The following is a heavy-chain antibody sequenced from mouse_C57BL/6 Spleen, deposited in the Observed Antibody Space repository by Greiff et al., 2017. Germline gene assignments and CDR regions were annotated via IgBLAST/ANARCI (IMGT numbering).Heavy chain of an antibody. V-gene: IGHV5-6*02. Sequence: EVKLMESGGDLVKPGGSLKLSCAASGFTFSSYGMSWVRQTPDQRLEWVATISRGGSYTYYPDSVKGRFTISRDNAKNTPYLQMSSLKSEDTAVYYCARREELLQAWCAYWGQGTLVTVSA. J-gene: IGHJ3*01. CDR3: ARREELLQAWCAY. CDR2: ISRGGSYT. CDR1: GFTFSSYG. D-gene: IGHD1-1*01.